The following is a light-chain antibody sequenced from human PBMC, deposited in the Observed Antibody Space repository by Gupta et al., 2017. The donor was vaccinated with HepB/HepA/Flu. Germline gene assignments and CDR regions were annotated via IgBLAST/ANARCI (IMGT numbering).Light chain of an antibody. CDR1: QSVSSY. CDR3: QQHSNWPPIT. CDR2: DAS. Sequence: EIVLTQSPATLSLSPGERATLSCRASQSVSSYLAWYQQKPGQAPRLLIYDASNRATGIPARFSGSGSGTDVTLTISSLEPEDFAVYYCQQHSNWPPITFGQGTQLEIK. J-gene: IGKJ5*01. V-gene: IGKV3-11*01.